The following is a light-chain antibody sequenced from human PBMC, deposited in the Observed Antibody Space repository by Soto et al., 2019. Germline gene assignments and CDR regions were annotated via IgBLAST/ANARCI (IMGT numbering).Light chain of an antibody. V-gene: IGKV3-11*01. CDR2: DAS. CDR3: QQRSNWLIT. J-gene: IGKJ5*01. CDR1: QSVSSY. Sequence: EIVLTQSPATLSLSPGERATLSCRASQSVSSYLAWYQQKPGQAPRLLIYDASNRATGIPARFSGSGSATDFTLTISSLEPEDFAVYYCQQRSNWLITFGQGTRLEIK.